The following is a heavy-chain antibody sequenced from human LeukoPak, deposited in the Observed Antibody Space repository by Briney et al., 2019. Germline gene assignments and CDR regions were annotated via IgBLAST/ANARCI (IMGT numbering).Heavy chain of an antibody. CDR1: AASISIEC. V-gene: IGHV4-59*08. J-gene: IGHJ4*02. CDR3: ARHGKDNSGYYEAYYFDY. Sequence: KPSPRLSLVRTLDAASISIECCSSARLHPGEGLEWHGYISYGGSTSYNHSLRSRVAISADTSKNQFSLKLSSVTAADTAEYYCARHGKDNSGYYEAYYFDYWGQGPLVTVSS. D-gene: IGHD3-22*01. CDR2: ISYGGST.